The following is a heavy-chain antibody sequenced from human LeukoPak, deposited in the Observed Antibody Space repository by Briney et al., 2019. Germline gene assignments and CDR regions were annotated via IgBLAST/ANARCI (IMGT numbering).Heavy chain of an antibody. CDR1: GFTFTNFW. J-gene: IGHJ5*02. V-gene: IGHV5-51*01. Sequence: GESLKISCEASGFTFTNFWIGWVRQMPGKGLEWMGISYPGDSDTRYSPSFQGQVTMSADKSTQTAYLHWSTLKASDTAIYHCARGMPLNSWFDAWGQGTQVTVSS. CDR2: SYPGDSDT. D-gene: IGHD2-2*01. CDR3: ARGMPLNSWFDA.